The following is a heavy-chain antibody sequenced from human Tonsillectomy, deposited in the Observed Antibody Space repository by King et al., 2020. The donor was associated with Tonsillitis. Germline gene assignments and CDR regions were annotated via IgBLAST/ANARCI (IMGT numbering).Heavy chain of an antibody. CDR3: ARDIGYYDSSGYYPTAFFDY. CDR2: VYYSGNT. Sequence: QLQESGPGLVKPSETLSLTCTVSGCAISSYYWNWFRQPPGKRLEWIGSVYYSGNTNYNPSLSSRVTMSVDTSKSQFSLKLTSVTAADTAAYFCARDIGYYDSSGYYPTAFFDYWGQGTLVTVSS. D-gene: IGHD3-22*01. J-gene: IGHJ4*02. V-gene: IGHV4-59*01. CDR1: GCAISSYY.